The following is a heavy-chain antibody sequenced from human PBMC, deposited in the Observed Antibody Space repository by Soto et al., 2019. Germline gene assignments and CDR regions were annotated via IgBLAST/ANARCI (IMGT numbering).Heavy chain of an antibody. Sequence: EVQLVESGGGLVQPGGSLRLSCAASGLTFRSSWMGRFRQAPGKGLEWVANIKQDGGERNYLDSVKGRFTIYRDNAENYLFLQMNSLRAGDTGVYYCARDFSFYYGMDVWGQGTTVTVSS. CDR2: IKQDGGER. V-gene: IGHV3-7*01. J-gene: IGHJ6*02. CDR1: GLTFRSSW. D-gene: IGHD3-16*01. CDR3: ARDFSFYYGMDV.